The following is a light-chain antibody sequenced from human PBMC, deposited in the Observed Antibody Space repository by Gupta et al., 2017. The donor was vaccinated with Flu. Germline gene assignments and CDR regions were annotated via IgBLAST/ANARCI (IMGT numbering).Light chain of an antibody. CDR2: AAS. CDR3: QQTYGFSRT. J-gene: IGKJ1*01. V-gene: IGKV1-39*01. CDR1: QNIRTY. Sequence: DLQITPSPSSLSASVGDRVTITCRASQNIRTYLHWYQQKPGRAPNLLIYAASSLQSGVPSRFSGSGSGTDFTLTISSLHPEDFATYYCQQTYGFSRTFGQGTKVEI.